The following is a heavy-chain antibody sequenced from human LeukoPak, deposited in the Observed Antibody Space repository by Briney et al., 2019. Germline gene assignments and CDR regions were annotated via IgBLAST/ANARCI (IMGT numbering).Heavy chain of an antibody. CDR3: ARGRYCSSTSCSDYFDY. CDR2: IWYDGSNK. CDR1: GFTFSSYG. J-gene: IGHJ4*02. V-gene: IGHV3-33*01. Sequence: GRSLRLSCAASGFTFSSYGMYWVRQAPGKGLEWVAVIWYDGSNKYYADSVKGRFTISRDNSKNTLYLQMNSLRAEDTAVYYCARGRYCSSTSCSDYFDYWGQGTLVTVSS. D-gene: IGHD2-2*01.